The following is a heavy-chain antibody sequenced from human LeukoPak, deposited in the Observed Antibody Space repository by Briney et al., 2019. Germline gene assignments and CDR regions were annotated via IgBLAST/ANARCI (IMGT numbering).Heavy chain of an antibody. J-gene: IGHJ4*02. Sequence: GGSLRLSCAASGFTVSSNYMSWVRQAPGKGLEGVSVIYSGCSTYYADSVKGRFTISRDNSKNTRYLQMTSLRAEDTAVYHCAREVAYYYDSSGYYDYWGQGTLVTVSS. V-gene: IGHV3-66*02. D-gene: IGHD3-22*01. CDR3: AREVAYYYDSSGYYDY. CDR1: GFTVSSNY. CDR2: IYSGCST.